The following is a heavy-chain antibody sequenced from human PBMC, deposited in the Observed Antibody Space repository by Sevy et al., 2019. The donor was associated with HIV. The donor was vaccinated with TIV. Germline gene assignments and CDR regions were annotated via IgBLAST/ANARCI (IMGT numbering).Heavy chain of an antibody. J-gene: IGHJ4*02. V-gene: IGHV1-24*01. Sequence: ASVKVSCKVSGYTLTKLSMHWVRQAPGKGLEWMGSFDPEDGETIHAQRFQGRLSMTEDTSTETAYMGLSSLSSEDTAVYYVAKTTDYHDNSGDPFDYWGQGSLVTVSS. CDR3: AKTTDYHDNSGDPFDY. D-gene: IGHD3-22*01. CDR1: GYTLTKLS. CDR2: FDPEDGET.